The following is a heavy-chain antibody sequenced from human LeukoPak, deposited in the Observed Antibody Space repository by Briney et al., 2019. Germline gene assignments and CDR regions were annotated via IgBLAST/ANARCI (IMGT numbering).Heavy chain of an antibody. Sequence: GGSLRLSCEASGFTFSSYAMTWVRQAPGKGLEWVSTIGGGGGTTYYADSVKGRFTISRDNSKNTLYLQMNSLRAEDTAVYYCAKGGNYYLDFWGQGTLVTVSS. J-gene: IGHJ4*02. CDR2: IGGGGGTT. CDR1: GFTFSSYA. V-gene: IGHV3-23*01. CDR3: AKGGNYYLDF. D-gene: IGHD3-10*01.